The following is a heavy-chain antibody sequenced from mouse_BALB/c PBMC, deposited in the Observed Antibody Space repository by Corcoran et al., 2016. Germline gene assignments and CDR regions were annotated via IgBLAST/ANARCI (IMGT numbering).Heavy chain of an antibody. CDR2: ISCYNGAT. CDR1: GYSFTGYY. Sequence: LVKTGASVKISCKASGYSFTGYYMHWVKQSHGKGLEWIGYISCYNGATSYNQKFTGKATFTVDTSSSTAYMQFNSLTSEDSAVYYCARGLLRNYFDYWGQGTTLTVSS. D-gene: IGHD2-3*01. J-gene: IGHJ2*01. CDR3: ARGLLRNYFDY. V-gene: IGHV1S34*01.